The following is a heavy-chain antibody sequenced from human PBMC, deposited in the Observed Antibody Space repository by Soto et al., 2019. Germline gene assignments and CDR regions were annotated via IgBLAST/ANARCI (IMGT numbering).Heavy chain of an antibody. J-gene: IGHJ4*02. CDR1: GGSISSGGYS. CDR2: IYHRGST. Sequence: QLQLQESGSGLVKPSQTLSLTCAVSGGSISSGGYSWSWIRQPPGKGLEWIGYIYHRGSTYYNPCLKSRVTRLVDRSKNQFSLKLSSVTAADTAVYYCARGEVVALGYWGQGTLVTVSS. D-gene: IGHD2-15*01. CDR3: ARGEVVALGY. V-gene: IGHV4-30-2*01.